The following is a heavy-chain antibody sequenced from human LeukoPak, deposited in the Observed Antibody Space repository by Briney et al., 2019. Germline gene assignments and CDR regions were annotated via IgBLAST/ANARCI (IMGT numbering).Heavy chain of an antibody. CDR1: GYTFTTYG. CDR2: INPYNGNT. J-gene: IGHJ4*02. CDR3: ARELYGRFEY. V-gene: IGHV1-18*01. D-gene: IGHD2-2*02. Sequence: ASVKVSRKASGYTFTTYGISWVRQAPGQGRECMGWINPYNGNTNYAQKLQGRVTITTDTSTSTAYMELRRLRSDDTAVYYCARELYGRFEYWGQGTLVTVSS.